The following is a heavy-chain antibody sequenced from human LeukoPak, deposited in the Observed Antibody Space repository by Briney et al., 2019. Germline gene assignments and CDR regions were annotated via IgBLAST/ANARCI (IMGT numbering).Heavy chain of an antibody. Sequence: SETLSLTCTVSGGSISSYYWSWIRQPPGKGLEWIGYIYYSGATNYNPSLKSRVIISVDTSKNQFSLKLSSVTAADTAVYYCARGYCSGGSCYFDYWGQGTLVTVSS. CDR3: ARGYCSGGSCYFDY. V-gene: IGHV4-59*01. CDR2: IYYSGAT. D-gene: IGHD2-15*01. CDR1: GGSISSYY. J-gene: IGHJ4*02.